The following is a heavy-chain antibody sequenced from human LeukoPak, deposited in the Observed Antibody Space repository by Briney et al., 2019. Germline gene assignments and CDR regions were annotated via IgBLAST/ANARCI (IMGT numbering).Heavy chain of an antibody. CDR1: GFTFSRYS. J-gene: IGHJ4*02. CDR2: ISTSSSYI. V-gene: IGHV3-21*01. Sequence: GGSLRLSCAAAGFTFSRYSMNWVRQAPGKGLEWVSSISTSSSYIYYADSVKGRFTISRDNARNSLFLQLDSLRAEDTAVCYCARGSSNSGSYYDYFDYWGQGALVTVSS. D-gene: IGHD1-26*01. CDR3: ARGSSNSGSYYDYFDY.